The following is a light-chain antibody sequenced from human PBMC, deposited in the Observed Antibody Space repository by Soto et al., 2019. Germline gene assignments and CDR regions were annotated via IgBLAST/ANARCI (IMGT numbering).Light chain of an antibody. CDR1: SSDVGGYNY. CDR3: SSYTRRSTLV. Sequence: QSALTQPASVSGSPGQSITISCTGTSSDVGGYNYVSWYQQHPGKAPKLMIYDVSNRPSGVSNRFSGSKSGNTASLTISWLQAEDGSDYYCSSYTRRSTLVFGGGTKLTVL. J-gene: IGLJ2*01. V-gene: IGLV2-14*01. CDR2: DVS.